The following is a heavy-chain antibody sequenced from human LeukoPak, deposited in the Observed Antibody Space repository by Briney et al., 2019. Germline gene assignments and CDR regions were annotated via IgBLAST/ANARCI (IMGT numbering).Heavy chain of an antibody. Sequence: PGGSLRLSCAASGFSVSNNYMTWVRQAPGKGLEWLSVIYSGGTTYYADSVKGRFTTSKDNSKNTVYLQMNSLRVEDTAVYYCASYGGNSVNWGQGTLVTVSS. D-gene: IGHD4-23*01. CDR1: GFSVSNNY. J-gene: IGHJ4*02. CDR2: IYSGGTT. V-gene: IGHV3-53*01. CDR3: ASYGGNSVN.